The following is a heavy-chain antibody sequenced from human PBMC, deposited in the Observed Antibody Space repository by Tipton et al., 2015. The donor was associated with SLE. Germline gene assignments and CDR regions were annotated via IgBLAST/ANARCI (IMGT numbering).Heavy chain of an antibody. CDR2: INHSGST. D-gene: IGHD3-10*01. CDR1: GGSFSGYY. CDR3: ARDFGAD. Sequence: TLSLTCAVYGGSFSGYYWSWIRQPPGKGLEWIGEINHSGSTNYNPSLKSRVTMSVDTSKNQFSLKLSSLTAADTAVYYCARDFGADWGQGTLVTVSS. J-gene: IGHJ4*02. V-gene: IGHV4-34*01.